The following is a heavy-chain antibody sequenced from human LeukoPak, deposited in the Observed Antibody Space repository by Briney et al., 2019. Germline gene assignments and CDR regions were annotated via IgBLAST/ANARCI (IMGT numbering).Heavy chain of an antibody. CDR1: GFTFSSLW. J-gene: IGHJ6*03. CDR2: INQDGGTT. Sequence: PGGSLRLSCAASGFTFSSLWMSWVRQAPGRGPEWVANINQDGGTTYYVASVKGRFTISRDNAKNSLSLQMSSLRAEDTAVYYCTKDRQGPNQYHMDVWGKRTTVTVSS. CDR3: TKDRQGPNQYHMDV. V-gene: IGHV3-7*01.